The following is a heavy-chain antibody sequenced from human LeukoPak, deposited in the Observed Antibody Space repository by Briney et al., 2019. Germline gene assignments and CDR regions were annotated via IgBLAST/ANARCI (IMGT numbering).Heavy chain of an antibody. CDR3: ATQGRTVNRTSDFDY. Sequence: PPEALSLSXTVSGGSLNTYYWSWVRQPPGEGLEWIGYIYYSGRSNYKHSLKRRVTISVDTSKKQFSLKLSSVTAADTAVYYCATQGRTVNRTSDFDYWGQGTLVIVYS. D-gene: IGHD4-17*01. J-gene: IGHJ4*02. CDR1: GGSLNTYY. CDR2: IYYSGRS. V-gene: IGHV4-59*01.